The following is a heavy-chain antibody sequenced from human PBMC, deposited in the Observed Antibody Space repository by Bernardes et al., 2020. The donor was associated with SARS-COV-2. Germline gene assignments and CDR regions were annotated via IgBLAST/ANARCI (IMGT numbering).Heavy chain of an antibody. Sequence: GGSLRLSCAASGFTFSSYGMHWVRQAPGKGLEWVAVISYDGSNKYYADSVKGRFTISRDNSKNTLYLQMNSLRAEDTAVYYCARTGQGTYESSGYYLAEYFQHWGQGTLVTVSS. CDR3: ARTGQGTYESSGYYLAEYFQH. D-gene: IGHD3-22*01. CDR1: GFTFSSYG. V-gene: IGHV3-30*03. J-gene: IGHJ1*01. CDR2: ISYDGSNK.